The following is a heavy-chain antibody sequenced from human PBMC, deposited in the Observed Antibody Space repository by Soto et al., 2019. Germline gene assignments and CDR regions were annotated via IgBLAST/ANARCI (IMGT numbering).Heavy chain of an antibody. J-gene: IGHJ6*02. V-gene: IGHV3-30*18. CDR2: ISYDGSNK. CDR1: GFTFSNYG. Sequence: PGGSLRLSCAASGFTFSNYGMHWVRQAPGKGLEWVAVISYDGSNKYYADSVKGPFTISRDNSKNTLYLQMNSLRAEDTAVYYCAKDMIGTPPYGMDVWGQGTTVTVSS. CDR3: AKDMIGTPPYGMDV. D-gene: IGHD1-7*01.